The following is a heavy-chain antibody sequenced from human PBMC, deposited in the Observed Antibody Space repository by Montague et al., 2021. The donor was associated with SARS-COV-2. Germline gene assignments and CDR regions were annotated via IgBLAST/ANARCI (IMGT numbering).Heavy chain of an antibody. CDR3: AKGFTSWPRGLFDY. CDR2: ISGSDDTT. J-gene: IGHJ4*02. CDR1: GFTLSSYA. Sequence: SLRLSFSASGFTLSSYAMNWVRQAPGKGLEWVSSISGSDDTTYYADSVKGRFTISRDSSKNTLYLQMNSLRVEETAVYYCAKGFTSWPRGLFDYWGQGSLVTVSS. V-gene: IGHV3-23*01. D-gene: IGHD2-2*01.